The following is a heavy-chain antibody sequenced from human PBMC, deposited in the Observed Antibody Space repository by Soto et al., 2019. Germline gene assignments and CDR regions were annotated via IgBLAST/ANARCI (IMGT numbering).Heavy chain of an antibody. D-gene: IGHD3-22*01. Sequence: GGSLRLSGSAAGFTFSSYGMHWVRQGPGKGLEWVSAIGTAGDTNYAGSVKGRFTISRENAKNSLYLQMNSLRAGDTAIYFCARAIGPTLFDYWGQGTLVTVSS. CDR2: IGTAGDT. J-gene: IGHJ4*02. V-gene: IGHV3-13*04. CDR1: GFTFSSYG. CDR3: ARAIGPTLFDY.